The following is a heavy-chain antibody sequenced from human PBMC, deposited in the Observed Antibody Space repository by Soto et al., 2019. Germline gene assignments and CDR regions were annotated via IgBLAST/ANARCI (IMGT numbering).Heavy chain of an antibody. D-gene: IGHD6-13*01. CDR2: ISYDGSNK. J-gene: IGHJ3*02. CDR1: GFTFSSYG. Sequence: QVQLVESGGGVVQPGRSLRVSCAASGFTFSSYGMHWVRQAPGKGLEWMAVISYDGSNKYYADSVKGRFTVSRDNSKNTLYLQINSLRAEDTAVYYCAKLRSSSWTQYAFDIWGHGTMVNVFS. V-gene: IGHV3-30*18. CDR3: AKLRSSSWTQYAFDI.